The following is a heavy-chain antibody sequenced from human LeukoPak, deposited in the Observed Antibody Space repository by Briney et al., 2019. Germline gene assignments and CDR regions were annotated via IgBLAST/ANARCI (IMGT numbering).Heavy chain of an antibody. Sequence: GGSLRLSCAASGFTFSNYWMHWVRQVPGKGLVWVSLINNDGSSTSYADSVKGRFTISRDNAKNTLYLQMNSLRAEDTAVYYCAKVVAVAGEFDYWGQGTLVTVSS. J-gene: IGHJ4*02. CDR3: AKVVAVAGEFDY. CDR2: INNDGSST. D-gene: IGHD6-19*01. V-gene: IGHV3-74*01. CDR1: GFTFSNYW.